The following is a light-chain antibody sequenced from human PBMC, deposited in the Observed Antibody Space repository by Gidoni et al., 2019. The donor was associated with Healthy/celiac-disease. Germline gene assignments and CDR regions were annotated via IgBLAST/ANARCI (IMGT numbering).Light chain of an antibody. J-gene: IGKJ2*01. CDR3: QQSYSTLYT. Sequence: QITQSPSSLSASVGDRVTITCGASQSISSYLNWYQQKPGKAPKLLIYAASSLQSGVPSRFSGSGSGTDFTLTISRRQPEDCATYYCQQSYSTLYTFGQGTKLEIK. CDR1: QSISSY. V-gene: IGKV1-39*01. CDR2: AAS.